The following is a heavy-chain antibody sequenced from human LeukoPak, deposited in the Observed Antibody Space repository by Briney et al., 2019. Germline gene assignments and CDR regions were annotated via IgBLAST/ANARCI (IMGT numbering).Heavy chain of an antibody. CDR3: ARLEDGDYESTFDY. D-gene: IGHD4-17*01. CDR2: IYYSGST. V-gene: IGHV4-39*01. Sequence: SETLSLTCTVSGGSISSSSYYWGWIRQPPGKGLEWIGSIYYSGSTYYNPSPKSRVTISVDTSKNQFSLKLSSVTAADTAVYYCARLEDGDYESTFDYWGQGTLVTVSS. J-gene: IGHJ4*02. CDR1: GGSISSSSYY.